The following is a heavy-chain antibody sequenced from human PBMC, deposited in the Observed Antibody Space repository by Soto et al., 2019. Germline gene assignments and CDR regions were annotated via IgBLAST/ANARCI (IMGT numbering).Heavy chain of an antibody. CDR3: ARDFGPTSGYHFYSMDV. CDR1: GLTVSGKKY. Sequence: DVQLVESGGGLIQPGGSLRLSCAAFGLTVSGKKYMAWVRQAPGRGLEWVSGLYDVDGTYYADSVKGRFTISRDSANNTLYLQINTLRAEDTAVYYCARDFGPTSGYHFYSMDVWGQGTTVTVSS. V-gene: IGHV3-53*01. D-gene: IGHD3-22*01. J-gene: IGHJ6*02. CDR2: LYDVDGT.